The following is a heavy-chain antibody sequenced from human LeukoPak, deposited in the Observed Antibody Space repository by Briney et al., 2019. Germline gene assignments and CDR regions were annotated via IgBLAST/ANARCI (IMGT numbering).Heavy chain of an antibody. D-gene: IGHD2-2*01. CDR1: GGSFSGYY. CDR3: ARGRVRYCSSTSCWWFDP. V-gene: IGHV4-34*01. CDR2: INHSGST. Sequence: PSETLSLTCAVYGGSFSGYYWSWIRQPPGKGLEWIGEINHSGSTNYNPSLKSRVTISVDTSKNQFSLKLSSVTAADTAVYYCARGRVRYCSSTSCWWFDPWGQGTLVTVSS. J-gene: IGHJ5*02.